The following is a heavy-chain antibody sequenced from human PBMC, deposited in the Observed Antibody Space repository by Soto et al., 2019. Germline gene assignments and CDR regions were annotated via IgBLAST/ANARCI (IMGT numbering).Heavy chain of an antibody. CDR2: VHPNSGGT. CDR3: AKELQRGMDV. V-gene: IGHV1-2*02. CDR1: GYTFSVYH. D-gene: IGHD4-4*01. J-gene: IGHJ6*02. Sequence: ASVKVSCKASGYTFSVYHMHWVRQAPGQGLEWMGWVHPNSGGTNCAQSFEGRVTMTRDTSINTAYMELSRLTSDDTAVYYCAKELQRGMDVWGQGTTVTVSS.